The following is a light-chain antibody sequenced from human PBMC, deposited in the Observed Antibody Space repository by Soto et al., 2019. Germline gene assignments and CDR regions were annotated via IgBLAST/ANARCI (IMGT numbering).Light chain of an antibody. CDR3: TSYAGSNIWV. CDR2: EVS. V-gene: IGLV2-8*01. J-gene: IGLJ3*02. CDR1: SSDVGAYNY. Sequence: QSALTQPPSASGSPGQSVTISCTGTSSDVGAYNYVSWYQQYPGEAPKLMIYEVSKRPSGVPDRFSGSKSGKTASLTVSGLQPEDEADCHCTSYAGSNIWVFGGGTKLTVL.